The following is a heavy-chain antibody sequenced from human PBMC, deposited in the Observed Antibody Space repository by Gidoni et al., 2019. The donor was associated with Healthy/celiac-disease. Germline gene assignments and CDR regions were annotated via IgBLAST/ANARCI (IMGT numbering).Heavy chain of an antibody. V-gene: IGHV4-4*07. CDR2: IYTSGST. D-gene: IGHD3-22*01. CDR3: ARLHYYDSSGYYSDWYFDL. Sequence: QVQLQESGPGLVKPSETLSLTCTVPGGSISSYYWSWIRQPAGKGLELIGRIYTSGSTNYNPSLNSRVTMSVDTSKNQFSLKLSSVTAADTAVYYCARLHYYDSSGYYSDWYFDLWGRGTLVTVSS. CDR1: GGSISSYY. J-gene: IGHJ2*01.